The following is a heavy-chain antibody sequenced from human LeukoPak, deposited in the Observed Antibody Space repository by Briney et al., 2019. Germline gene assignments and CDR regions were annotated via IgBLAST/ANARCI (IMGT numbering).Heavy chain of an antibody. Sequence: SETLSLTCTVSGGSISSYYWSWIRQPPGKGLEWIGYIYYSGSTNYNPSLKSRVTISVDTSKNQFSLKLSSVTAADTAVYYCARRRFVATYYFDYWGQGTLVTVSS. CDR3: ARRRFVATYYFDY. CDR1: GGSISSYY. CDR2: IYYSGST. V-gene: IGHV4-59*08. J-gene: IGHJ4*02. D-gene: IGHD3-3*01.